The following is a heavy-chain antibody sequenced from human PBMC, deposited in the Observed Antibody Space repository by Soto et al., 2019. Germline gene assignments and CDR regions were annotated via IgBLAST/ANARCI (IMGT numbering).Heavy chain of an antibody. Sequence: PGGSLRLSCAASGFTFTRYSMNWVRQAPGKGLEWVTSISSNTNYIYYADSVKGRFTISRDNAKNLLYLQMHSLRAEETAVYYCAREGGYSYGPFHYYYYGMEVWGQGTTVTVSS. CDR3: AREGGYSYGPFHYYYYGMEV. D-gene: IGHD5-18*01. J-gene: IGHJ6*02. CDR2: ISSNTNYI. CDR1: GFTFTRYS. V-gene: IGHV3-21*01.